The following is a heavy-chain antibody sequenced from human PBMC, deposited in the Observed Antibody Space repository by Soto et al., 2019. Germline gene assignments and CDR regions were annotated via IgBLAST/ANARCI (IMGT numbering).Heavy chain of an antibody. CDR3: ARDGDCSSTSCYAFDI. Sequence: PGGSLRLSCAASGFTFSSYAMHWVRQAPGKGLEYVSAISSNGGSTHYANSVKGRYTISRDNSKNTLYLQMGSLRAEDMAVYYCARDGDCSSTSCYAFDIWGQGTMVTGSS. CDR2: ISSNGGST. J-gene: IGHJ3*02. D-gene: IGHD2-2*01. V-gene: IGHV3-64*01. CDR1: GFTFSSYA.